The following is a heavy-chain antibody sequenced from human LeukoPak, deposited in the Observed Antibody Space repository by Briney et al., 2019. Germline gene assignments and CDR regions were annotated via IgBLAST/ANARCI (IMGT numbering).Heavy chain of an antibody. CDR1: GGSFSGYY. Sequence: PSETLSLTCAVYGGSFSGYYWSWIRQPPGKGLEWIGEINHSGSTNYNPSLKSRVTISVDTSKNQFSLKLSSVTAADTAVYYCARGRYYYDSSGYRLPGYVWFDPWGQGTLVTVSS. CDR3: ARGRYYYDSSGYRLPGYVWFDP. J-gene: IGHJ5*02. V-gene: IGHV4-34*01. CDR2: INHSGST. D-gene: IGHD3-22*01.